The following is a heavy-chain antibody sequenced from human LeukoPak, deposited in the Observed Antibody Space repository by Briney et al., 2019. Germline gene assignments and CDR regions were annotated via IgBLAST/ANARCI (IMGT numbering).Heavy chain of an antibody. D-gene: IGHD3-22*01. CDR1: GFTFNNYG. Sequence: PGGSLRLSCAASGFTFNNYGMHWVRQAPDKGLEWVAFIRYDGSHKFYADSVKGRFTISRDNSKNTLYLRMNSLRAEDTAVYFCAKDRAMQGYYDSTGYYGNFYCMDVWGKGTTVTVSS. J-gene: IGHJ6*03. V-gene: IGHV3-30*02. CDR3: AKDRAMQGYYDSTGYYGNFYCMDV. CDR2: IRYDGSHK.